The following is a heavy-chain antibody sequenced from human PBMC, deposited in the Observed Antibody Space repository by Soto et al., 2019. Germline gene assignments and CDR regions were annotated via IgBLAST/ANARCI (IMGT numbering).Heavy chain of an antibody. J-gene: IGHJ6*02. CDR1: GGSFSCYY. V-gene: IGHV4-34*01. D-gene: IGHD3-10*01. CDR3: ARSRGMVRGVKANYYYYYGMDV. CDR2: INHSGST. Sequence: PSETLYLTCAVYGGSFSCYYWSWIRQPPGKGLEWIGEINHSGSTNYNPSLKSRVTISVDASKNQFSLKLSSVTAADTAVYYCARSRGMVRGVKANYYYYYGMDVWGRGTTVTVSS.